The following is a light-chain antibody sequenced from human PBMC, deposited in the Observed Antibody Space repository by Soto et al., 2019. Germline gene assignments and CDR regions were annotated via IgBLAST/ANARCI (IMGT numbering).Light chain of an antibody. CDR2: EVS. CDR1: RTDAGGYNY. V-gene: IGLV2-14*01. Sequence: QSALTQPASMSGSPGQSIIISCTGTRTDAGGYNYVSWYQQHPAKVPKLLIYEVSNRPSGVSNRFSGSKSGSTASLTISGLQPEDEGDYYCSSYTRSNTWVFGGGTKLTVL. J-gene: IGLJ3*02. CDR3: SSYTRSNTWV.